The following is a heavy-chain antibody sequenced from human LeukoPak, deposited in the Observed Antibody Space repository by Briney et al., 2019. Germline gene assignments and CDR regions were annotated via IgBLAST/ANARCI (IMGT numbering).Heavy chain of an antibody. V-gene: IGHV1-69*05. CDR3: AREAPRSDAFDI. CDR1: GGTFSSYA. Sequence: SVKVSCKASGGTFSSYAISWVRQAPGQGLELMGGIIPIFGTANYAQKFQGRVTITTDESTSTAYMELSSLRSEDTAVYYCAREAPRSDAFDIWGQGTMVTVSS. CDR2: IIPIFGTA. J-gene: IGHJ3*02.